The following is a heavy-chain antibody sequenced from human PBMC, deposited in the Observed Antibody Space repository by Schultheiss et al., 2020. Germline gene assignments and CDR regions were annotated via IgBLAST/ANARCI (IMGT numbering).Heavy chain of an antibody. J-gene: IGHJ6*02. Sequence: SQTLSLTCTVSGGSISSDYWSWIRQPPGKGLEWIGYIYYSGSTNYNPSLKSRVTISVDTSKNQFSLKLSSVTAADTAVYYCARDLRGTVANYYYYYGMDVWGQGTTVTVSS. D-gene: IGHD4-23*01. CDR1: GGSISSDY. CDR3: ARDLRGTVANYYYYYGMDV. V-gene: IGHV4-59*12. CDR2: IYYSGST.